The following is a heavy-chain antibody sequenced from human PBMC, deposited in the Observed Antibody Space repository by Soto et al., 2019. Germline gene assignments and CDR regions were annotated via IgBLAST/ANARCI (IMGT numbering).Heavy chain of an antibody. CDR3: ARERGLTVSTLLGY. J-gene: IGHJ4*02. Sequence: QVQLVQSGAEVKKPGASVKVSCKASGYTFTSYGINWVRQAPGQGLEWMGRISTFNGNTKFAPKFQSRVTMTTDTDTTTVYMELRSLRSNDTAVYYCARERGLTVSTLLGYWGQGTLVTVSS. V-gene: IGHV1-18*01. CDR1: GYTFTSYG. CDR2: ISTFNGNT. D-gene: IGHD2-21*01.